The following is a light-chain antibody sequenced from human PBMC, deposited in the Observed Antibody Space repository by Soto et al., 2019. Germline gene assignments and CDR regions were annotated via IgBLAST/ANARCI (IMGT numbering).Light chain of an antibody. J-gene: IGKJ4*01. CDR1: QNINNK. Sequence: EIVVTQSPATLSLSPGQRATLSCRTSQNINNKLVWYQQKPGQAPRLLIYGASTRAIGIPARFSGSGSGTEFTLTISSLQSEDFAVYSCQHYNNWPLTFGGGTKVEIK. CDR2: GAS. CDR3: QHYNNWPLT. V-gene: IGKV3-15*01.